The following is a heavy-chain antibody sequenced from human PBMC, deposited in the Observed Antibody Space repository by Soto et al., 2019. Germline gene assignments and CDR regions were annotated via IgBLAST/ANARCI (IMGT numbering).Heavy chain of an antibody. Sequence: LVESGGAVVQPGRSLRLACAASGFTFSNYGMHWVRQAPGKGLEWVATVWYDGTNKYYADSVKGRFIISRDNSGNTLFLQSGSLRGKDAAVYSGARDRKAVGSKENTSAMDVWGKGTPVTVSS. V-gene: IGHV3-33*01. CDR1: GFTFSNYG. CDR2: VWYDGTNK. J-gene: IGHJ6*04. D-gene: IGHD1-26*01. CDR3: ARDRKAVGSKENTSAMDV.